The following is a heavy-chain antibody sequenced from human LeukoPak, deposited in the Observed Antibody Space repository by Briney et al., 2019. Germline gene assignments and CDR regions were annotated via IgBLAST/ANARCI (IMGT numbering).Heavy chain of an antibody. V-gene: IGHV1-3*01. D-gene: IGHD3-22*01. Sequence: GASVKVSCKASGYTFTSYAMHWVRQAPGQRLEWMGWINVGNGNTKYSQKFQGRVTITRDTSASTAYMELSSLRSEDTAVYYCARDLYDSSGYLFDYWGQGTLVTVSS. CDR1: GYTFTSYA. CDR2: INVGNGNT. J-gene: IGHJ4*02. CDR3: ARDLYDSSGYLFDY.